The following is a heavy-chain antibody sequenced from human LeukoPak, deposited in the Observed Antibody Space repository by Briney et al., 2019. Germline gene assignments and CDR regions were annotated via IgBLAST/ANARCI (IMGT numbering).Heavy chain of an antibody. J-gene: IGHJ5*02. CDR1: GGSISSYY. V-gene: IGHV4-59*01. Sequence: SETLSLTCTVSGGSISSYYWSWIRQPPGKGLEWIGYIYYSGSTNYNPSLKSRVTISVDTSKNQFSLKLSSVTAADTAVYYCARMMSGSLHWFDPWGQGTLVTVSS. D-gene: IGHD1-26*01. CDR3: ARMMSGSLHWFDP. CDR2: IYYSGST.